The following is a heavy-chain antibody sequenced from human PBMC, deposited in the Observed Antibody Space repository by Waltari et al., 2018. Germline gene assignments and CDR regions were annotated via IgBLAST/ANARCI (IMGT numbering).Heavy chain of an antibody. V-gene: IGHV1-46*01. CDR3: ALDAGALWMDV. CDR2: INPRGGST. D-gene: IGHD2-21*01. CDR1: EYTFTSSY. Sequence: QVQLVQSGADVKKPGASVKISCKTSEYTFTSSYIHWVRQAPGQGLEWMGIINPRGGSTIYAQKFQGRVTMTMDTSTSTVYMELSSLRSEDTAVYYCALDAGALWMDVWGQGTTVTVSS. J-gene: IGHJ6*02.